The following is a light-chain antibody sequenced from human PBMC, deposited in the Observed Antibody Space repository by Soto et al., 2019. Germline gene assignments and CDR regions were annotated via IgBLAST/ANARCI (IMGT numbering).Light chain of an antibody. V-gene: IGKV3D-15*01. Sequence: IVMTQSPATLSVSPGQRATLSCRASQSVSTNLAWYQQKPGQAPRLLIYGASTRATGIPARFSGSGSGTEFTLTISGLQSDDFAVYYCQQYSNWHPWTFGQGTRVDFK. CDR2: GAS. CDR1: QSVSTN. CDR3: QQYSNWHPWT. J-gene: IGKJ1*01.